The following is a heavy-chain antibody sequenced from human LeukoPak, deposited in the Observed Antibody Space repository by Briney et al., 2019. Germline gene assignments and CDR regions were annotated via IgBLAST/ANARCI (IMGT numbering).Heavy chain of an antibody. D-gene: IGHD2-15*01. CDR2: ISSSSSYI. J-gene: IGHJ6*02. V-gene: IGHV3-21*01. Sequence: GGSLRLSCAASGFTFSSYSMNWVRQAPGKGLEWVSSISSSSSYIYYADSVKGRFTISRDNAKNSLYLQMNSLRAEDTAVYYCAREFVVVVAASYYYYYGTDVWGQGTTVTVSS. CDR1: GFTFSSYS. CDR3: AREFVVVVAASYYYYYGTDV.